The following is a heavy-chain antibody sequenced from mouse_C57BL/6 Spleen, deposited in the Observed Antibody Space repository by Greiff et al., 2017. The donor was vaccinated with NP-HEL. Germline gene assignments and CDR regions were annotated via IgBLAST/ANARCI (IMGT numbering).Heavy chain of an antibody. D-gene: IGHD1-1*01. CDR3: ARNVYYGSSYEDWYFDV. J-gene: IGHJ1*03. Sequence: QVQLQQSGPGLVAPSQSLSITCTVSGFSLTSYAISWVRQPPGKGLEWLGVIWTGGGTNYNSALKSRLSISKDNSKSQVFLKMNSLQTDDTARYYCARNVYYGSSYEDWYFDVWGTGTTVTVSS. CDR1: GFSLTSYA. CDR2: IWTGGGT. V-gene: IGHV2-9-1*01.